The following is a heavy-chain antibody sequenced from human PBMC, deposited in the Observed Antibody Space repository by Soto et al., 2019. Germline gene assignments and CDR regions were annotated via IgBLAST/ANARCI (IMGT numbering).Heavy chain of an antibody. Sequence: EVQLVESGGNLVQPGGSLRLSCAASGFTFSAFWMSWVRRAPGRGLEWVANIKEDGSETYYVDSVEGRFTISRDNAKKSLELPMNSPRAEDPALYYWARGGRQSSGPRGQGALVTVSS. J-gene: IGHJ5*02. CDR1: GFTFSAFW. D-gene: IGHD3-16*01. V-gene: IGHV3-7*05. CDR3: ARGGRQSSGP. CDR2: IKEDGSET.